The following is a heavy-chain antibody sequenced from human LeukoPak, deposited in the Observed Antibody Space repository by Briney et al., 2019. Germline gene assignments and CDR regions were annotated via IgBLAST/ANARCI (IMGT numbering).Heavy chain of an antibody. CDR2: ISWNSGTT. CDR3: AKDKSAMVRGVGDAFDI. Sequence: PAGGSLRLSCAASGFTFDDYAMYWVRQAPGKGLEWVSGISWNSGTTGYADSVKGRFTISRDNAKNSLYLQMNSLRAEDTALYYCAKDKSAMVRGVGDAFDIWGQGTMVTVSS. J-gene: IGHJ3*02. D-gene: IGHD3-10*01. V-gene: IGHV3-9*01. CDR1: GFTFDDYA.